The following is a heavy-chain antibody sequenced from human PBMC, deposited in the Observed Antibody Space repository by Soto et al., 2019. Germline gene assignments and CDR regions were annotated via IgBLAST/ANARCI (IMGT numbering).Heavy chain of an antibody. D-gene: IGHD6-13*01. CDR1: GGSVSNGSYY. V-gene: IGHV4-61*01. CDR2: IYYSGST. CDR3: AGAYSSPNWFDP. J-gene: IGHJ5*01. Sequence: ATLSLTCTVSGGSVSNGSYYWSWIRQPPGKGLEWIGYIYYSGSTNYNRSLKSRVTISVDTSKNQFSLKLSSVTAADTAVYYCAGAYSSPNWFDPWGQGTLVTVSS.